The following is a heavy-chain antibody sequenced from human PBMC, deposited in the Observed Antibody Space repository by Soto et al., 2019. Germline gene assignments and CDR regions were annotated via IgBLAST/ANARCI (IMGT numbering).Heavy chain of an antibody. Sequence: SVKVSCKASGGTFSSYAISWVRQAPGQGLEWMGGIIPIFGTANYAQKFQGRVTITADKSTSTAYMELSSLRSEDTAVYYCARGTQYGSGSSFDYWGQGTLVTVS. V-gene: IGHV1-69*06. D-gene: IGHD3-10*01. J-gene: IGHJ4*02. CDR2: IIPIFGTA. CDR3: ARGTQYGSGSSFDY. CDR1: GGTFSSYA.